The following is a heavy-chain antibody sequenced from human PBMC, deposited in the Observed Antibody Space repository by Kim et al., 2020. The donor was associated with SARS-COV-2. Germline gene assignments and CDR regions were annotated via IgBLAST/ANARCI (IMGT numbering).Heavy chain of an antibody. D-gene: IGHD3-10*01. CDR3: ARDNHYYGSGSGLTQS. CDR1: GGTFSSYA. Sequence: SVKVSCKASGGTFSSYAISWVRQAPGQGLEWMGGIIPIFGTANYAQKFQGRVTITADESTSTAYMELSSLRSEDTAVYYCARDNHYYGSGSGLTQSWGQGTLVTVSS. V-gene: IGHV1-69*13. CDR2: IIPIFGTA. J-gene: IGHJ4*02.